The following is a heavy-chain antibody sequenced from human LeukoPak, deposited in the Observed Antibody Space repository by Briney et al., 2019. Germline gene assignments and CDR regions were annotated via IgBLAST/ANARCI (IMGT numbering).Heavy chain of an antibody. CDR1: GYSFTSYW. CDR2: IYPGDSDT. V-gene: IGHV5-51*01. J-gene: IGHJ4*02. D-gene: IGHD6-6*01. CDR3: ARRIAVRPQDGYFDY. Sequence: GESLKISCKGSGYSFTSYWIGWVRQMPGKGLEWMGIIYPGDSDTRYSPSFQGQVTISADKSISTAYLQWSSLKASDTAMYYCARRIAVRPQDGYFDYWGQGALVTVSS.